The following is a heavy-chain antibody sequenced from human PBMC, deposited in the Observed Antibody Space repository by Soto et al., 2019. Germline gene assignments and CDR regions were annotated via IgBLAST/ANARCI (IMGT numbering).Heavy chain of an antibody. J-gene: IGHJ6*02. D-gene: IGHD3-10*01. Sequence: SETLSLTCAVSGGSISSSNWWSWVRQPPGKGLEWIGEIYHSGSTNYNPSLKSRVTISVDKSKNQFSLKLSSVTAADTAVYYCATQYSMVRGVILAEYYGMDVWGQGTTVTVSS. V-gene: IGHV4-4*02. CDR2: IYHSGST. CDR1: GGSISSSNW. CDR3: ATQYSMVRGVILAEYYGMDV.